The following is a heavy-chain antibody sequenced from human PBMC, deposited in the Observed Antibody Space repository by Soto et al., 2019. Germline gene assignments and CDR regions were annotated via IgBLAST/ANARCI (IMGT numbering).Heavy chain of an antibody. Sequence: SETLSLTCIVSGDSISSSNYYWGWIRQPSGKGLEWIGNIYYSGNTYYNPSLKSRVTISVDTSKNQFSLKLISVSAADTAVYYCARLRGSYYVDYWGQGTLVTVSS. CDR1: GDSISSSNYY. CDR3: ARLRGSYYVDY. J-gene: IGHJ4*02. D-gene: IGHD1-26*01. CDR2: IYYSGNT. V-gene: IGHV4-39*01.